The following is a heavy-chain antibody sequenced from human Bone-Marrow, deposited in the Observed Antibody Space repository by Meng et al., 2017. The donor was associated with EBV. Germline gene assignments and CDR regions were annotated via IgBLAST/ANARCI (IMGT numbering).Heavy chain of an antibody. CDR3: ARDYYGYNYFDY. D-gene: IGHD3-22*01. Sequence: QVQVQEAGAGLVKPSGTLACTCDVSGDSNGSSHWWSWVRQPPGKGLEWIGKIYHSGSTSYNPSLRSRVTISVDKSKSQFSLKLTSVTAADTAVYYCARDYYGYNYFDYWGQGTLVTVSS. V-gene: IGHV4-4*02. CDR1: GDSNGSSHW. CDR2: IYHSGST. J-gene: IGHJ4*02.